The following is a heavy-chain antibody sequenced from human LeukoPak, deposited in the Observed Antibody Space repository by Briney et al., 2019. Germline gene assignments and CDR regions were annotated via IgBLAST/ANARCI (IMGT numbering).Heavy chain of an antibody. CDR1: GFAFSSYA. Sequence: PGGSLRLSCAASGFAFSSYAMSWVRQAPGKGLEWVSAISGSGGSTYYADSVKGRFTISRDNSKNTLYLQMNSLRAEDTAVYYCAKASSWYRDGMDVWGQGTTVTVSS. V-gene: IGHV3-23*01. CDR2: ISGSGGST. J-gene: IGHJ6*02. CDR3: AKASSWYRDGMDV. D-gene: IGHD6-13*01.